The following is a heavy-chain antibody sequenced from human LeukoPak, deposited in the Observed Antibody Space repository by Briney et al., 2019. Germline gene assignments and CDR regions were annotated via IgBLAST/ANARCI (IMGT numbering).Heavy chain of an antibody. CDR2: IYYSGSA. V-gene: IGHV4-39*01. D-gene: IGHD1-26*01. CDR3: ARHRASGGATGFDY. J-gene: IGHJ4*02. CDR1: SGSISNSGYY. Sequence: SETLSLTCTVSSGSISNSGYYWGWIRQPPGKGLERIGSIYYSGSAYYNASLKSRVTISVDTSKNQFSLKVSSVTAADTAVYFCARHRASGGATGFDYWGQGTLVTVSS.